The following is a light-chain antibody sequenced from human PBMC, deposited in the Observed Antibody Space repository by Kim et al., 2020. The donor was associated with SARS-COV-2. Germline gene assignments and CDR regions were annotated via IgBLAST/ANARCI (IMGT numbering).Light chain of an antibody. Sequence: SYELTQPPSVSVAPGQTATISCGGDNIGSKHVHWYQQKSGQAPVLVVYYDSNRPSGIPERFAGSNSYNTATLTISGVEAGDEADYHCQVWDSRSDHVVFGGGTKLTVL. J-gene: IGLJ3*02. CDR3: QVWDSRSDHVV. CDR2: YDS. CDR1: NIGSKH. V-gene: IGLV3-21*02.